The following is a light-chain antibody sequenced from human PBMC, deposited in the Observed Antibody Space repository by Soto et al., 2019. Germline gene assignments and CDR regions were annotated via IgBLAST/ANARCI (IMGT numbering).Light chain of an antibody. CDR1: QSISNY. J-gene: IGKJ1*01. CDR3: QKYNSAPRS. V-gene: IGKV1-27*01. CDR2: AAS. Sequence: DIQMTQSPSSLYASVGDRVTITCRASQSISNYLAWYQQKPGKVPKLLIYAASTLQSGVPSRLSGSGSGTDFTLTIGSLQPEDVATYYCQKYNSAPRSFGQGTKVEIK.